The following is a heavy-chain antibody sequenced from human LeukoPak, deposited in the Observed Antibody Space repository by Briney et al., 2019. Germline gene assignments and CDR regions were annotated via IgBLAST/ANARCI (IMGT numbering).Heavy chain of an antibody. D-gene: IGHD1-14*01. CDR2: INPSGGST. V-gene: IGHV1-46*01. CDR3: ARVASGTYNPQYYFDY. CDR1: GYTFTSYY. Sequence: ASVKVSCKASGYTFTSYYMHWVRQAPGQGLEWMGIINPSGGSTSYAQKFQGRVTMTRDMSTSTVYMELRSLRSEDTAVYYCARVASGTYNPQYYFDYWGQGTLVTVSS. J-gene: IGHJ4*02.